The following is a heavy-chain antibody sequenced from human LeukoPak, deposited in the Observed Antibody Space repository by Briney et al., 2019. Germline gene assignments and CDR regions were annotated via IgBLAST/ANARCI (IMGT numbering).Heavy chain of an antibody. J-gene: IGHJ3*02. V-gene: IGHV3-21*01. CDR2: ISSSSSYI. D-gene: IGHD4-23*01. Sequence: GGSLRLSCAASGFTFSSYSMNWVRQAPGKGLEWVSSISSSSSYIYYADSVKGRFTISRDNAKNSLYLQMNSLRAEDTAVYYCARHTDYGGNHDAFDIWGQGTMVTVSP. CDR1: GFTFSSYS. CDR3: ARHTDYGGNHDAFDI.